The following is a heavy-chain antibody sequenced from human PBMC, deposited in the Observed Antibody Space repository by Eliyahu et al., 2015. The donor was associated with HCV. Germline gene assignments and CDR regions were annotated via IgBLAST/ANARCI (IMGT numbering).Heavy chain of an antibody. CDR2: IKQDGSEK. V-gene: IGHV3-7*01. J-gene: IGHJ6*02. Sequence: EVQLVESGGGLVQPGGSLRLSCAASGFTFSSYWMSWVRQAPGKGLEWVANIKQDGSEKYYVDSVKGRFTISRDNAKNSLYLQMNSLRAEDTAVYYCARDQKEWYYYGSGSYGNYYGMDVWGQGTTVTVSS. CDR1: GFTFSSYW. D-gene: IGHD3-10*01. CDR3: ARDQKEWYYYGSGSYGNYYGMDV.